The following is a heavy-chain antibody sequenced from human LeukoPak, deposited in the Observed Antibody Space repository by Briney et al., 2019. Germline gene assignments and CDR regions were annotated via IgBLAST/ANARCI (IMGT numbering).Heavy chain of an antibody. D-gene: IGHD2-15*01. J-gene: IGHJ4*02. CDR2: ISSSGSTI. CDR3: AREVADGCYPFLLD. Sequence: GGSLRLSCAASGFTFSSYVMNWVRQAPGKGLEWVSYISSSGSTIYYADSVKGRFTISRDNAKNSLYLQMNSLRAEDTAVYYCAREVADGCYPFLLDWGQGTLVTVSS. V-gene: IGHV3-48*03. CDR1: GFTFSSYV.